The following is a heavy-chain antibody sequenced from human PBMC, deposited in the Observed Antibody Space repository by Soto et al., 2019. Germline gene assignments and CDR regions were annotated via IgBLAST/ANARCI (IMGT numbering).Heavy chain of an antibody. J-gene: IGHJ5*02. V-gene: IGHV3-33*01. CDR2: IWYDGSNK. CDR1: GFTFSSYG. D-gene: IGHD3-3*01. CDR3: AREQGADYDFWHFDP. Sequence: PGGSLRLSCAASGFTFSSYGMHWVRQAPGKGLEWVAVIWYDGSNKYYADSVKGRFTISRDNSKNTLYLQMNSLRAEDTAVYYCAREQGADYDFWHFDPWGQGTLVTVSS.